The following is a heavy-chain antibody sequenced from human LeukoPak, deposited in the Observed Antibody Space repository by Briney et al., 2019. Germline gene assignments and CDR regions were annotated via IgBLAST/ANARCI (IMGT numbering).Heavy chain of an antibody. J-gene: IGHJ4*02. V-gene: IGHV1-2*02. CDR1: GYTFTGYY. D-gene: IGHD2-15*01. CDR3: ARTWGRYCSGGSCYFDY. Sequence: ASVKVSCKASGYTFTGYYMHWVRQAPGRGLEWMGWINPNSGGTNYAQKFQGRVTMTRDTSISTAYMELSRLRSDDTAVYYCARTWGRYCSGGSCYFDYWGQGTLVTVSS. CDR2: INPNSGGT.